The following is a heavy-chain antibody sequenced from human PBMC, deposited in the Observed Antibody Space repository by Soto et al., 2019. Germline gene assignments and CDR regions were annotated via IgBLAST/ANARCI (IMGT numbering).Heavy chain of an antibody. CDR2: ISRGGSPI. J-gene: IGHJ3*02. CDR3: VRDGYYYDSSAISDDAFDI. D-gene: IGHD3-22*01. CDR1: GFTFSVYE. V-gene: IGHV3-48*03. Sequence: VGSLRLSCAASGFTFSVYEMNWVRQAPGKGLEWVSFISRGGSPIYYADSVKGRFTISRDDAKSSLYLQMNGLRVEDTAVYFCVRDGYYYDSSAISDDAFDIWGQGTLVTVSS.